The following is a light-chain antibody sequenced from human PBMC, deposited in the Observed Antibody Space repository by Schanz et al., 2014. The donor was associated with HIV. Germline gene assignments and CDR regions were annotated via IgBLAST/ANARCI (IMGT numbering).Light chain of an antibody. V-gene: IGKV3D-20*02. CDR1: QSVSSSY. CDR3: QQRGNWPPFT. Sequence: EIVLTQSPGTLSLSPGERATLSCRASQSVSSSYLAWYQQKPGQAPRLLIYGASSRATGIPDRFSGSGSGTDFTLTISRLEPEDFAVYYCQQRGNWPPFTFGGGTKVEIK. CDR2: GAS. J-gene: IGKJ4*01.